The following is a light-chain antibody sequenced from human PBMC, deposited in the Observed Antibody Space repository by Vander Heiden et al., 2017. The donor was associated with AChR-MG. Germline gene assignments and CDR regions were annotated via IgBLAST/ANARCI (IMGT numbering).Light chain of an antibody. CDR3: QQTANTPPYT. V-gene: IGKV1-39*01. CDR1: QSITRY. J-gene: IGKJ2*01. Sequence: DIRMTQSPSSLSASVGDRVTITCRASQSITRYLNWYQQKPGRAPKLLIYAASSLQSGVPSRFSGSGYGTDFTLTISSLQPEDFATYYCQQTANTPPYTFGQGTKLEI. CDR2: AAS.